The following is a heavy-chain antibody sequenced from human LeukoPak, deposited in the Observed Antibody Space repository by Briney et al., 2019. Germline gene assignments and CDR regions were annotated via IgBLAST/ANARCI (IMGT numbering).Heavy chain of an antibody. CDR3: AKVIVVVRDDFDY. V-gene: IGHV3-30-3*01. Sequence: GTTLRLSCTASGFIFSDYAMHWVRQAPGKGLEWVAVISYDGSNKYYADSVKGRFTISRDNSNNTLYLQMNSLRPEDTAVYHCAKVIVVVRDDFDYWGQGTLVTVSS. CDR2: ISYDGSNK. J-gene: IGHJ4*02. D-gene: IGHD3-22*01. CDR1: GFIFSDYA.